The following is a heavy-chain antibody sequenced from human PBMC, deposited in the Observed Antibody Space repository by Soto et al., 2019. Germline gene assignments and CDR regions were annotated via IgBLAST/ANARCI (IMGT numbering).Heavy chain of an antibody. V-gene: IGHV3-23*01. J-gene: IGHJ4*02. D-gene: IGHD3-10*01. CDR1: GFTFSTYA. CDR2: LSGSGGTT. CDR3: AKQRADYGSGSDTYYFDF. Sequence: EVQLLESGGGLVQPGGSLRLSCSTSGFTFSTYAMNLVRQAPGKGLEWVSGLSGSGGTTYYADSVRGRFTISRDNSKNTLFLQMNSLRAEDTALYYCAKQRADYGSGSDTYYFDFWGQGTLVTVSS.